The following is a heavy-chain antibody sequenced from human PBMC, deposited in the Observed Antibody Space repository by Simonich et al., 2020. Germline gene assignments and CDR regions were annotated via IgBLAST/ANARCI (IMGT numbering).Heavy chain of an antibody. Sequence: EVQLVESGGGLVQPGRSLRLSCAASGFTFDDYAMHWVRQAPGKGWEWVSGSSWNRGSIGDADSVKGRFTISRDNAKNSLYLQMNSLRAEDTALYYCAKDVAAAGTEYFQHWGQGTLVTVSS. CDR1: GFTFDDYA. V-gene: IGHV3-9*01. CDR2: SSWNRGSI. CDR3: AKDVAAAGTEYFQH. D-gene: IGHD6-13*01. J-gene: IGHJ1*01.